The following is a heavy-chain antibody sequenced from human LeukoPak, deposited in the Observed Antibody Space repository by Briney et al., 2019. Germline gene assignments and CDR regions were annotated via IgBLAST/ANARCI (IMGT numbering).Heavy chain of an antibody. J-gene: IGHJ4*02. Sequence: PSETLSLTCTVSGDSISSYYWSWIRQPPGKGLEWIGYIYYSGSTNYSPSLKSRVTISVDTSKNQFSLQPSSVTAADTAVYYCARGSVYYYDSSGGFDYWGQGTLVTVSS. V-gene: IGHV4-59*01. CDR2: IYYSGST. CDR1: GDSISSYY. D-gene: IGHD3-22*01. CDR3: ARGSVYYYDSSGGFDY.